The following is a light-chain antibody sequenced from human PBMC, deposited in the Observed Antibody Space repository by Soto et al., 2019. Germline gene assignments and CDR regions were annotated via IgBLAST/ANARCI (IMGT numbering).Light chain of an antibody. J-gene: IGLJ3*02. V-gene: IGLV8-61*01. CDR3: VLYMGSVIWV. CDR2: STN. Sequence: QTVVTQEPSFSVSPGGTVTLTCGLSSGSVSTSYYPSWYQQTPGQAPRTLIYSTNTRSSGVPDRFSGSILGNKAALTITGAQADDESDYYCVLYMGSVIWVFGGGTKLTVL. CDR1: SGSVSTSYY.